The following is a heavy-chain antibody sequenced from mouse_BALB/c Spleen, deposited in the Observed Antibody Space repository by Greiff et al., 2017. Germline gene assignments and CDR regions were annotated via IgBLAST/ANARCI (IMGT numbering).Heavy chain of an antibody. CDR2: ISYSGST. CDR3: ARQGGY. Sequence: DVKLQESGPGLVKPSQSLSLTCTVTGYSITSDYAWNWIRQFPGNKLEWMGYISYSGSTSYNPSLKSRISITRDTSKNQFFLQLNSVTTEDTATYYCARQGGYWGQGTLVTVSA. J-gene: IGHJ3*01. V-gene: IGHV3-2*02. CDR1: GYSITSDYA.